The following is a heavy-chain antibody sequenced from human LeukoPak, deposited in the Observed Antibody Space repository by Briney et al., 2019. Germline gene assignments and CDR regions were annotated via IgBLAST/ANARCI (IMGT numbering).Heavy chain of an antibody. J-gene: IGHJ4*02. D-gene: IGHD2/OR15-2a*01. CDR3: AKDGENFDY. V-gene: IGHV3-48*04. Sequence: GGSLRLSCAASGFTFSDYIINWVRQAPGKGLEWISYISSSGGTIYYADSVKGRFTISRDNTDNSLFLQMSSLRAEDTAVYYCAKDGENFDYWGQGTLVTVSS. CDR2: ISSSGGTI. CDR1: GFTFSDYI.